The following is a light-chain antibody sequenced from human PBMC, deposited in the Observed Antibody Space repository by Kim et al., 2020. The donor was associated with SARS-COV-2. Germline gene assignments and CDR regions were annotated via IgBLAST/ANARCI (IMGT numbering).Light chain of an antibody. Sequence: APGKPARISCGGNNIGSQSVHWYQQKPGQAPVLVMYSDTDRPSGIPERFSGSNSGNTATLTISRVEAGDEADYYCQLWDSTTDHWVFGGGTQLTVL. CDR3: QLWDSTTDHWV. CDR2: SDT. V-gene: IGLV3-21*04. J-gene: IGLJ3*02. CDR1: NIGSQS.